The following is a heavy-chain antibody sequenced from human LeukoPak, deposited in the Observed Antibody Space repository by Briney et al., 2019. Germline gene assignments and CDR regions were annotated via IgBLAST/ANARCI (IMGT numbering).Heavy chain of an antibody. J-gene: IGHJ6*03. CDR3: ARQEYQLLSPYYMDV. D-gene: IGHD2-2*01. CDR1: GGSISSSSYY. V-gene: IGHV4-39*01. Sequence: SETLSLTCTVSGGSISSSSYYWGWIRQPPGKGLEWIGSIYYSGSTYYNPSLKSRVTISVDTSKNQFSLKLSSVTAADTAVYYCARQEYQLLSPYYMDVWGKGTTVTVSS. CDR2: IYYSGST.